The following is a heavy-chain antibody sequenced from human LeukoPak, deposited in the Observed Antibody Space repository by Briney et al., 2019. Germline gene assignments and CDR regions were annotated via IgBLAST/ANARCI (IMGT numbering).Heavy chain of an antibody. V-gene: IGHV4-59*08. Sequence: TPSETLSLTCTVSGGSISSYYWSWIRQPPGKGLEWIGYIYYSGSTNYNPSLKSRVTISVDTSKNQFSLKMSSVTAADTAVYYCGSQNSGWQYGPFDFWGQGTLVTVSS. CDR1: GGSISSYY. CDR3: GSQNSGWQYGPFDF. J-gene: IGHJ4*02. D-gene: IGHD6-19*01. CDR2: IYYSGST.